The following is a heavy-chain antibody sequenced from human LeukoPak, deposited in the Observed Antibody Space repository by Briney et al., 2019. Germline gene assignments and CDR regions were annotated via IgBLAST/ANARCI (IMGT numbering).Heavy chain of an antibody. CDR1: GGSISSSNW. D-gene: IGHD6-13*01. Sequence: SGTLSLTCAVSGGSISSSNWWSWVRQPPGKGLEWIGEIYHSGSTNYNPSLKSRVTISVDKSKNQFSLKLSSVTAADTAVYYCARDGSSSWYKGYFDYWGQGTLVTVSS. CDR3: ARDGSSSWYKGYFDY. V-gene: IGHV4-4*02. J-gene: IGHJ4*02. CDR2: IYHSGST.